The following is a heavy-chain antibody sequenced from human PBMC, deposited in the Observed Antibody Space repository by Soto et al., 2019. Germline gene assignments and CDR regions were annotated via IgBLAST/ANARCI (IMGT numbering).Heavy chain of an antibody. Sequence: PSETLSLTCTVSGGSISSYYWSWIRQPPGKGLEWIGYIYYSGSTNYNPSLKSRVTISVDTSKNQFSLKLSSVTAADTAVYYCARAGYYDFWSGYLYYFDYWGQGTLVTVS. V-gene: IGHV4-59*01. D-gene: IGHD3-3*01. CDR2: IYYSGST. CDR3: ARAGYYDFWSGYLYYFDY. CDR1: GGSISSYY. J-gene: IGHJ4*02.